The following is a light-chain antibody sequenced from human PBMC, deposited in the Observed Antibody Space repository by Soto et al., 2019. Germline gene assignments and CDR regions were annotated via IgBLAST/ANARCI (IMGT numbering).Light chain of an antibody. J-gene: IGLJ2*01. V-gene: IGLV2-14*01. CDR3: SSYTSSSTRV. CDR1: SSDVGGYNY. Sequence: QSALTQPASVSGSPGQSITISCTGTSSDVGGYNYVSWYQQHPGKAPKLMIYDVSNRPSGVSNRFAGSKSGNTASLTISGLQAEDEAEYYCSSYTSSSTRVFGVGTKL. CDR2: DVS.